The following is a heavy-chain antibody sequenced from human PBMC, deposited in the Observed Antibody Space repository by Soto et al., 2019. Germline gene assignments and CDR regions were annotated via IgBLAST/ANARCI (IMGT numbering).Heavy chain of an antibody. CDR2: ISSSGSTI. J-gene: IGHJ3*02. Sequence: PGASLRRSCAASGFTCSSYYMNWVRQAPGKGLEWVSYISSSGSTIYYADSVKGRFTISRDNAKNSLYLQMNSLRAEDTAVYYCARLVGAPIAFDIWGQGTMVNVSS. D-gene: IGHD1-26*01. V-gene: IGHV3-48*03. CDR3: ARLVGAPIAFDI. CDR1: GFTCSSYY.